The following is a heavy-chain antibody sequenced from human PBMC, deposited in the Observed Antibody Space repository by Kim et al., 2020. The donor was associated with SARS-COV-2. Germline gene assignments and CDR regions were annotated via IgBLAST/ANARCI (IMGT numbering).Heavy chain of an antibody. V-gene: IGHV3-23*01. CDR1: GFTFSSYA. D-gene: IGHD6-13*01. CDR3: AKDRPYSSSPWGFQH. Sequence: GGSLRLSCAASGFTFSSYAMSWVRQAPGKGLEWVSAISGSGGSTYYADSVKGRFTISRDNSKNTLYLKMNSLRAEDTAVYYCAKDRPYSSSPWGFQHWGQGTLVTVSS. CDR2: ISGSGGST. J-gene: IGHJ1*01.